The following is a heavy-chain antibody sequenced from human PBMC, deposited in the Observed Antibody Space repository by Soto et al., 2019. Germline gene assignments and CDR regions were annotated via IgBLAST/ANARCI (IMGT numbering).Heavy chain of an antibody. CDR1: GFSLRTSGGG. V-gene: IGHV2-5*01. CDR2: IYWNDDK. Sequence: SGPTLVNPTQTLTLTCTFSGFSLRTSGGGVGWVRQPPVKALERLELIYWNDDKRYSPSLKTRLTITKDTSKNQVVLTMTNMEPVDTATYYGAQSPGYSSGWPYYFDYWGQGTLVTVSS. D-gene: IGHD6-19*01. J-gene: IGHJ4*02. CDR3: AQSPGYSSGWPYYFDY.